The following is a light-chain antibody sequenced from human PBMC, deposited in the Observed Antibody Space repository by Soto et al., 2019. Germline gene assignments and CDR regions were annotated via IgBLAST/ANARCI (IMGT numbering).Light chain of an antibody. V-gene: IGLV2-14*01. J-gene: IGLJ1*01. CDR1: SSDVGGYNH. Sequence: QSALAQPASVSESPGQSITISCAGTSSDVGGYNHVSWYQQHADKAPKLLIHEVSNRPSGVSNRFSGSKSGNTASLTISGLQAEDGADYYCTSYTSISTYVFGTGTKVTV. CDR3: TSYTSISTYV. CDR2: EVS.